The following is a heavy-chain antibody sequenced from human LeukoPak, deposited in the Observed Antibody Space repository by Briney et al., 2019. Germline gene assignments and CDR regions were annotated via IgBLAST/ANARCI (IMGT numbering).Heavy chain of an antibody. CDR1: GFTFSSYA. Sequence: GRSLRLSCAASGFTFSSYAMHWVRQAPGKGLEWVAVISYDGSNKYYADSVKGRFTISRDNSKNTLYLQMNSLRAEDTAVYYCARDLGDITMVRGVKITDYWGQGTLVTVSS. D-gene: IGHD3-10*01. CDR3: ARDLGDITMVRGVKITDY. CDR2: ISYDGSNK. V-gene: IGHV3-30-3*01. J-gene: IGHJ4*02.